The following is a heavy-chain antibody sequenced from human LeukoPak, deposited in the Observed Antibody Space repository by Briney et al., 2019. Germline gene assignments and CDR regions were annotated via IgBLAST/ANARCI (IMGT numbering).Heavy chain of an antibody. CDR2: ISSSSSYI. V-gene: IGHV3-21*01. CDR3: ARGLRYFDWLFATFDY. Sequence: GGSLRLSCAASGFTFSSYGMNWVRQAPGKGLEWVSSISSSSSYIYYADSVKGRFTISRDNAKNSLYLQMNSPRAEDTAVYYCARGLRYFDWLFATFDYWGQGTLVTVSS. J-gene: IGHJ4*02. CDR1: GFTFSSYG. D-gene: IGHD3-9*01.